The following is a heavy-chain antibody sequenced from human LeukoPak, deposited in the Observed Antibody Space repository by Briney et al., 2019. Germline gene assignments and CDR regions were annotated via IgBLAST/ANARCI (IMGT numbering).Heavy chain of an antibody. J-gene: IGHJ4*02. D-gene: IGHD3-10*01. CDR1: GFTFSSDW. CDR3: ATSITMFDY. Sequence: GGSLRLSCAASGFTFSSDWMSWVRQAPGKGLEWVANIKEDGIVKYYVESVKGRFTISRDNAKNSLYLQMNSLRAEDSAVYYCATSITMFDYWGQGTLVTVSS. V-gene: IGHV3-7*02. CDR2: IKEDGIVK.